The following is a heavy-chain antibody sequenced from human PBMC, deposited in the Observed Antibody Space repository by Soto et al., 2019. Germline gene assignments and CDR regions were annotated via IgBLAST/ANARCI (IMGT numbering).Heavy chain of an antibody. CDR1: GVSINSYY. D-gene: IGHD3-10*01. J-gene: IGHJ3*02. Sequence: SETLSLTCTVTGVSINSYYWSWIRKPPGKGLEWIGYIYYSGSTNYNPSLKSRVTISVDTSKNQFSLKLSSVTAADTAVYYCARVWGGAFDIWGQGTMVT. CDR3: ARVWGGAFDI. V-gene: IGHV4-59*01. CDR2: IYYSGST.